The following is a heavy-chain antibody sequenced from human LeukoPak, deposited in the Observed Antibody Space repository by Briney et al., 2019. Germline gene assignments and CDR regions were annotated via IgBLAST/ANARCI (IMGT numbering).Heavy chain of an antibody. V-gene: IGHV3-23*01. CDR1: GFTFSSYA. Sequence: TGGSLRLSCAASGFTFSSYAMSWVRQAPGKGLQWVSGISGSGDNTYYADSVKGRFTISRDNSKNTLYLLMDSLRAEDTAVYHCAKRDGSGFAFEVWGQGTMVTVSS. D-gene: IGHD6-19*01. CDR2: ISGSGDNT. J-gene: IGHJ3*01. CDR3: AKRDGSGFAFEV.